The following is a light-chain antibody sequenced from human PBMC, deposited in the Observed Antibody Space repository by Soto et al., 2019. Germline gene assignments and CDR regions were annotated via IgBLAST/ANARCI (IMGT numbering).Light chain of an antibody. CDR2: DAS. CDR3: QQYHSNYT. Sequence: DIQMTQSPSTLSASVGDRVTITCRASQSISKWLAWYQQKPWKAPKFLMYDASTLESEVPSRFSGSGSGTEFTLTISSLQPDEFATYYCQQYHSNYTFGQGTKLEIK. V-gene: IGKV1-5*01. CDR1: QSISKW. J-gene: IGKJ2*01.